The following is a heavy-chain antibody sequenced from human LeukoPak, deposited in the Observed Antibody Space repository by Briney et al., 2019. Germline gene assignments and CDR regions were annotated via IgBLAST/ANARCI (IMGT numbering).Heavy chain of an antibody. CDR3: ARDLAAMAL. J-gene: IGHJ4*02. D-gene: IGHD5-18*01. CDR2: IYYSGST. CDR1: GGSISSYY. Sequence: SETLSLTRTVSGGSISSYYWSWIRQPPGKGLEWIGYIYYSGSTNYNPSLKSRVTISVDTSKNQFSLKLSSVTAADTAVYYCARDLAAMALWGQGTLVTVSS. V-gene: IGHV4-59*01.